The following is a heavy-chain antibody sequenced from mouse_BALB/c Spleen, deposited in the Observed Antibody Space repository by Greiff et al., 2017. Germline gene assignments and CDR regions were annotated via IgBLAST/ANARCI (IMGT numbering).Heavy chain of an antibody. J-gene: IGHJ3*01. CDR2: IYPGSGST. CDR1: GYTFTSYW. Sequence: LQQPGSELVRPGASVKLSCKASGYTFTSYWMHWVKQRPGQGLEWIGNIYPGSGSTNYDEKFKSKATLTVDTSSSTAYMQLSSLTSEDSAVYYCTRSYGYPFAYWGQGTLVTVSA. CDR3: TRSYGYPFAY. V-gene: IGHV1S22*01. D-gene: IGHD2-2*01.